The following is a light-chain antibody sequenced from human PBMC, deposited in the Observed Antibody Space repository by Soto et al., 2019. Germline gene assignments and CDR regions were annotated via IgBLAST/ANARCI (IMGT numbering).Light chain of an antibody. CDR3: QQRSNWIT. J-gene: IGKJ5*01. V-gene: IGKV3-11*01. CDR1: QSVSTY. CDR2: DAS. Sequence: EIVFTQSPCTLSLSPGERATLSCRASQSVSTYLAWYQQKPGQAPRLLIYDASNRATGIPARFSGSGSGTDFTLTISSLEPEDFAVYYCQQRSNWITFGQGTRLEIK.